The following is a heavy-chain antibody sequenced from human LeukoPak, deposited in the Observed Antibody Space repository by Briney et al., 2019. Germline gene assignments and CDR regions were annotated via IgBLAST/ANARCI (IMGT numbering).Heavy chain of an antibody. D-gene: IGHD3-10*01. CDR1: GFIYDDYA. V-gene: IGHV3-9*01. CDR2: INWNSGSI. CDR3: AKVDVNYYGSGSHFDY. Sequence: PGGSLRLSCAASGFIYDDYAMHWVWQAPGKGLEWVSGINWNSGSIDYADSVKGRFTTSRDNAKNSLYLQMNSLRAEDTAVYYCAKVDVNYYGSGSHFDYWGQGTLVTVSS. J-gene: IGHJ4*02.